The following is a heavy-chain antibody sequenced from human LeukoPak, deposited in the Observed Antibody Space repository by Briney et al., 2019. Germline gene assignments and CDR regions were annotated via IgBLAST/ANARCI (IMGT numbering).Heavy chain of an antibody. CDR3: ARDPDYDILSGLL. D-gene: IGHD3-9*01. CDR2: IYYSGRT. J-gene: IGHJ3*01. Sequence: SETLSLTCTVSGGSISSSSYYWGWIRQPPGKGLEWIGSIYYSGRTYYNPSLKSRVTISVDTSKNQFSLKLSSVTAADTAVYYCARDPDYDILSGLLWGQGTMVTVSS. V-gene: IGHV4-39*02. CDR1: GGSISSSSYY.